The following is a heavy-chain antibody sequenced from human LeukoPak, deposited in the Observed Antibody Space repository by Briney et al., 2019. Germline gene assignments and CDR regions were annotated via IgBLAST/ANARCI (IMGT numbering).Heavy chain of an antibody. Sequence: GGSLRLSCAASGFTFSSYAMSWVRQAPGRGLEWVSAISGSGGSTYYADSVKGRFTISRDNSKNTLYLQMNSLRAEDTAVYYCAKDRTSGSYRYFDYWGQGTLVTVSS. CDR1: GFTFSSYA. J-gene: IGHJ4*02. D-gene: IGHD1-26*01. V-gene: IGHV3-23*01. CDR2: ISGSGGST. CDR3: AKDRTSGSYRYFDY.